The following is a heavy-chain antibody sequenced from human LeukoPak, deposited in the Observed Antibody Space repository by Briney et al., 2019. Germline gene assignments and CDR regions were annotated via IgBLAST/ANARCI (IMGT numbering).Heavy chain of an antibody. CDR2: IYNSGTT. Sequence: SETLSLTCTVSGGPIRSDYWSWIRQPPGKGLEWIGYIYNSGTTNHNPSLKSRATISVDTSKNQFSLKLSSVTAADTAVYYCARTRYGGYYMDVWGKGTTVTVSS. CDR3: ARTRYGGYYMDV. V-gene: IGHV4-59*01. CDR1: GGPIRSDY. D-gene: IGHD4-17*01. J-gene: IGHJ6*03.